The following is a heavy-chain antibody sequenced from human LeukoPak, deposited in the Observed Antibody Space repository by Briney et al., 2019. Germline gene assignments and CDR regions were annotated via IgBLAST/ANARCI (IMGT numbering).Heavy chain of an antibody. CDR1: GFTVSSNY. CDR3: ARDLTRYYDSSGYYL. V-gene: IGHV3-53*01. J-gene: IGHJ4*02. Sequence: GGSLRLSCAASGFTVSSNYMSWVRQAPGKGLEWVSVIYSGGSTYYADSVKGRFTISRDNSKNTLYLQMNSLRAEDTAVYCCARDLTRYYDSSGYYLWGQGTLVTVSS. CDR2: IYSGGST. D-gene: IGHD3-22*01.